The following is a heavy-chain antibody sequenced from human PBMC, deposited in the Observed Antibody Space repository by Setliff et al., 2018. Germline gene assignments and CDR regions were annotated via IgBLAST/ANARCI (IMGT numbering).Heavy chain of an antibody. V-gene: IGHV3-30*02. CDR2: IWYDGSNK. D-gene: IGHD5-12*01. CDR3: SKNPSYRARSGLPSYFDY. CDR1: GFTFSSYS. J-gene: IGHJ4*02. Sequence: GGSLRLSCAASGFTFSSYSMNWVRQAPGKGLEWVAFIWYDGSNKYYTDSVKGRFTISRDNSRNTLYLQMKSLRAEDTAVYYCSKNPSYRARSGLPSYFDYWGLGTLVTVSS.